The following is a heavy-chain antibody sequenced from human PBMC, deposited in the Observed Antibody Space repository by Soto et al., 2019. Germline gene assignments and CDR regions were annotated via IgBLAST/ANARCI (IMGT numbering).Heavy chain of an antibody. D-gene: IGHD3-10*01. CDR2: IYYSGGT. CDR1: GGSITSYY. V-gene: IGHV4-59*03. Sequence: SLTCTVSGGSITSYYWSWIRQPPGKGLEWIGHIYYSGGTTYNPSLKSRVTISVDTSKNQFSLKLSSVTAADTAVYYCAGGPMGTGYFDCWGHRTLVTVSS. CDR3: AGGPMGTGYFDC. J-gene: IGHJ4*01.